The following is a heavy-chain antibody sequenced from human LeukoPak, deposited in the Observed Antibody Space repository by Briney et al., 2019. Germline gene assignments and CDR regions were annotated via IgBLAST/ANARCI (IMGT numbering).Heavy chain of an antibody. D-gene: IGHD5-18*01. Sequence: GGSLRLSCAASGFTFSSYWMHWVRQAPGKGLVCVSRINGDGSSTTYADSVKGRFTISRDNAKNTLYLEMNSLRAEDTAVYYCARVRYTYGYEPPFDYWGQGTLVTVSS. CDR1: GFTFSSYW. J-gene: IGHJ4*02. CDR2: INGDGSST. CDR3: ARVRYTYGYEPPFDY. V-gene: IGHV3-74*01.